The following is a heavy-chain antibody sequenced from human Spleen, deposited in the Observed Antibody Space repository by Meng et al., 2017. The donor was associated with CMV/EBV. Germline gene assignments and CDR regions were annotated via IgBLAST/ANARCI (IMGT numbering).Heavy chain of an antibody. CDR2: IGTSGSDK. J-gene: IGHJ6*02. CDR1: GFTFTNWE. Sequence: GESLKISCATSGFTFTNWEMNWVRQAPGKGLEWVSSIGTSGSDKTYADPVKGRFTISRDNAKNSLCLQMNSLRAEDTAVYYCARDREDILTGYYYYYGMDVWGQGTTVTVSS. V-gene: IGHV3-48*03. CDR3: ARDREDILTGYYYYYGMDV. D-gene: IGHD3-9*01.